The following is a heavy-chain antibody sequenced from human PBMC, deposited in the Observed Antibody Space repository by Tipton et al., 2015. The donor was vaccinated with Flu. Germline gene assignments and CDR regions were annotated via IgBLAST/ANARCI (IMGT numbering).Heavy chain of an antibody. V-gene: IGHV4-39*01. J-gene: IGHJ4*02. CDR2: IYYSGST. CDR1: GGSISSSSYY. Sequence: TLSLTCTVSGGSISSSSYYWGWIRQPPGKGLEWIGSIYYSGSTYYNPPLKSRVTISVDTSKNQFSLKLSSVTAADTAVYYCASGNTATDYWGQGTLVTVSS. D-gene: IGHD5-18*01. CDR3: ASGNTATDY.